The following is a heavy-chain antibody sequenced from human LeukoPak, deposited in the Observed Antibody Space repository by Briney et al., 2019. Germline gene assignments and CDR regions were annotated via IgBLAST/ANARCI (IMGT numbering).Heavy chain of an antibody. J-gene: IGHJ4*02. Sequence: SETLSLTCTVSGGSISSYYWSWIRQPAGKGLEWIGRIYTSGSTNYNPSLKSRVTMSVDTPKNQFSLKLSSVTAADTAVYYCAASSVRFSIAAAGTEAYWGQGTLVTVSS. V-gene: IGHV4-4*07. CDR1: GGSISSYY. CDR2: IYTSGST. CDR3: AASSVRFSIAAAGTEAY. D-gene: IGHD6-13*01.